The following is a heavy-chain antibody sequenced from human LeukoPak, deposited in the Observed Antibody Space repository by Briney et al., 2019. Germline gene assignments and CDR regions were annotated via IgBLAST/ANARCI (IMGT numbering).Heavy chain of an antibody. CDR1: GYTFTSYG. Sequence: ASVKVSCKASGYTFTSYGISWVRQAPGQGLEWMGWISAYNGNTNYAQKLQGRVTMTTDTSTSTAYMELRSLRSDDTAVYYCARLSGGNSYNWFDPWGQGTLVTVSS. J-gene: IGHJ5*02. D-gene: IGHD4-23*01. CDR3: ARLSGGNSYNWFDP. V-gene: IGHV1-18*01. CDR2: ISAYNGNT.